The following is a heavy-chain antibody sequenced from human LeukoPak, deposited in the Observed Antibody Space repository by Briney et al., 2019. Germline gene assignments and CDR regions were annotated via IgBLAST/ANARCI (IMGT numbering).Heavy chain of an antibody. CDR2: IYYTGST. Sequence: SETLSLTCSVSGGSISSLYWSWIRQPPGKGLEWIGYIYYTGSTNYNPSLKSRVTIFVDMSKNQFSLRLSSVTAADTALYYCARHRAYSSASPFDYWGQGTLDTVSS. CDR1: GGSISSLY. D-gene: IGHD6-6*01. V-gene: IGHV4-59*08. CDR3: ARHRAYSSASPFDY. J-gene: IGHJ4*02.